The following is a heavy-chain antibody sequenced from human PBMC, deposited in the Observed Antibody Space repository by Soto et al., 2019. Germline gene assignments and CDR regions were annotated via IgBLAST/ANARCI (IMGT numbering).Heavy chain of an antibody. Sequence: VQILESGGGLVQPGGSLRLSCAASGVTFISYAMYWVRQAPGKGLAWVSGISDSGTGTYYADSVKGRFTISRDNSKNTVYLQMKSLRAEDTAVYYCSKDHTVVIRDAFDIWGQATMVNVSS. D-gene: IGHD2-21*01. V-gene: IGHV3-23*01. CDR2: ISDSGTGT. CDR1: GVTFISYA. J-gene: IGHJ3*02. CDR3: SKDHTVVIRDAFDI.